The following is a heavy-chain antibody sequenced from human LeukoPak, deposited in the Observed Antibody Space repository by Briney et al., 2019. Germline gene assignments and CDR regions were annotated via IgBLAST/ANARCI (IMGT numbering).Heavy chain of an antibody. CDR2: ISSDGSNK. J-gene: IGHJ4*02. CDR3: AKCPSGVLRYFAPIDY. CDR1: GFTFSNYG. V-gene: IGHV3-30*18. D-gene: IGHD3-9*01. Sequence: PGGSLRLSCAASGFTFSNYGMHWVRQAPSKGLEWVAVISSDGSNKYYADSVKGRFTISRDNSKNTLYLQMNSLRAEDTAVYYCAKCPSGVLRYFAPIDYWGQGTLVTVSS.